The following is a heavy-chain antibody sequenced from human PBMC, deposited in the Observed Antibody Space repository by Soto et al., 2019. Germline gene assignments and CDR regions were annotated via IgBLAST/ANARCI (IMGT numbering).Heavy chain of an antibody. J-gene: IGHJ4*02. D-gene: IGHD3-22*01. CDR3: ARGLIYDSSGYYFDY. CDR2: INPSGGST. Sequence: ASVKVSCKASGYTFTTYYMHWVRQAPGQGLEWMGIINPSGGSTRYAQKFQGRVTMTRDTSTSTVYMELSSLKSEDTAVYYCARGLIYDSSGYYFDYWGQGTLVTVS. V-gene: IGHV1-46*01. CDR1: GYTFTTYY.